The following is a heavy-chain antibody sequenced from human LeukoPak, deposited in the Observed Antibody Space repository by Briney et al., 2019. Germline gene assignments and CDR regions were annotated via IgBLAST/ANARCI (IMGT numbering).Heavy chain of an antibody. CDR3: ARLRYYYDSSGNLVDY. CDR1: GGSISSSRYY. CDR2: IYYSGST. D-gene: IGHD3-22*01. J-gene: IGHJ4*02. Sequence: SETLSLTCTVSGGSISSSRYYWGSIRQPPGKGRERNGSIYYSGSTHYNPSLKSRVTISVDTSKNQYSLKLSSVSAVDTAVYYCARLRYYYDSSGNLVDYWGQGTLVTVSS. V-gene: IGHV4-39*01.